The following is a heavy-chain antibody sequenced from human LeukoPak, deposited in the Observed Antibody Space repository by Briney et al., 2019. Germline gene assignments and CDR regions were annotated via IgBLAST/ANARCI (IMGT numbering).Heavy chain of an antibody. J-gene: IGHJ3*02. CDR1: SGSISTSNYY. CDR2: IFYSGST. Sequence: SETLSLTCTVSSGSISTSNYYWGWVRQPPGTALEWIGNIFYSGSTYYSPSLKSRVTIDTSRNQFSLKLNSVTAADTAVYYCARVIVGDYYDSSGQVAGDFDIWGQGTMVTVSS. CDR3: ARVIVGDYYDSSGQVAGDFDI. D-gene: IGHD3-22*01. V-gene: IGHV4-39*07.